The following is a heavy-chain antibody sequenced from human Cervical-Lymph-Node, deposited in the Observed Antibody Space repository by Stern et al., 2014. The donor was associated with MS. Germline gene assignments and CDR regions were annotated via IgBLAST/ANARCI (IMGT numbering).Heavy chain of an antibody. CDR2: IRNKPNNYAT. V-gene: IGHV3-73*01. CDR1: GFKFSGSA. Sequence: VQLVQSGGGLVQPGGSLKLSCAASGFKFSGSAMHWVRQASGRGLEWVGRIRNKPNNYATTYGASVKGRFTISRDDSKNTAYLQMNSLTTEDTAVYYCTSRPPNQYDSRGYHFEYWGQGTLVTVSS. CDR3: TSRPPNQYDSRGYHFEY. J-gene: IGHJ4*02. D-gene: IGHD3-22*01.